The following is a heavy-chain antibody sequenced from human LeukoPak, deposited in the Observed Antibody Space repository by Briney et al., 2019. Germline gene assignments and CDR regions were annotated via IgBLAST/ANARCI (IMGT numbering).Heavy chain of an antibody. V-gene: IGHV5-51*01. Sequence: GESLKISCKGSGYSFTSYWIGWVRQMPGKGLEWMGIIYPGDSDTRYSPSFQGQVTISADKSISTAYLQWSSLKASDTAMYYCARLEQWLGNPLHFDYWGQGTLVTVSS. CDR2: IYPGDSDT. D-gene: IGHD6-19*01. J-gene: IGHJ4*02. CDR3: ARLEQWLGNPLHFDY. CDR1: GYSFTSYW.